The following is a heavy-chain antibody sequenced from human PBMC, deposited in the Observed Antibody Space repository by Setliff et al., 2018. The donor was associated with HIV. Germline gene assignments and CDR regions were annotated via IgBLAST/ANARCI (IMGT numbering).Heavy chain of an antibody. CDR2: IYYSGST. CDR1: GYSVSSGYY. CDR3: ARGGRSLAAQTWFDP. D-gene: IGHD6-6*01. Sequence: PSETLSLTCAVSGYSVSSGYYWGWIRQPPGKGLEWIASIYYSGSTYYAPSLRSRVTISVDTSRNQFSLKLSSVTAADTAIYYCARGGRSLAAQTWFDPWGQGTLVTVSS. J-gene: IGHJ5*02. V-gene: IGHV4-38-2*01.